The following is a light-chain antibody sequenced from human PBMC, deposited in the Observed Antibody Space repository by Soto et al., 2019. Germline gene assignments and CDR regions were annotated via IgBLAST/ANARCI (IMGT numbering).Light chain of an antibody. V-gene: IGKV3-15*01. CDR1: QSVSNN. J-gene: IGKJ1*01. Sequence: EIVMTQSPATLSVSPGARATLSCRASQSVSNNLAWYQQKPGQTPRLVIYGASNRATGVPARFSGSGSGTDVTLTISSLQSEDFAVYYCQQRSIWPWTFGQGTKVDIK. CDR3: QQRSIWPWT. CDR2: GAS.